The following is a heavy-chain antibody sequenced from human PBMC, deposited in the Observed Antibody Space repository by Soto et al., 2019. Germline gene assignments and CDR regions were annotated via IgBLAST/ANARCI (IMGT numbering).Heavy chain of an antibody. V-gene: IGHV3-30-3*01. J-gene: IGHJ4*02. D-gene: IGHD3-10*01. CDR2: ISYDGSNK. CDR1: GFTFSSYA. Sequence: QVQLVESGGGVVQPGRSLRLSCAASGFTFSSYAMHWVRQAPGKGLEGVAVISYDGSNKYYADSVKGRFTISRDNSKNTLYLKMNSVRAEDRAVYYCERGAFTMAFDYWGQGTLVTVSS. CDR3: ERGAFTMAFDY.